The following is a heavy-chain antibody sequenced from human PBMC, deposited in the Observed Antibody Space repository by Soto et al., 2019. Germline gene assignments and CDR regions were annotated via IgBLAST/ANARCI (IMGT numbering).Heavy chain of an antibody. CDR3: ARGRYDILTGYYRPIDY. CDR1: GYTFTSYA. Sequence: QVQLVQSGAEVKKPGASVKVSCKASGYTFTSYAMHWVRQAPGQRLEWMGWINAGNGNTKYSQKFQGRVTITRDTSASTAYMELSSLRSEDTAVYYWARGRYDILTGYYRPIDYWGQGTLVTVSS. J-gene: IGHJ4*02. V-gene: IGHV1-3*01. D-gene: IGHD3-9*01. CDR2: INAGNGNT.